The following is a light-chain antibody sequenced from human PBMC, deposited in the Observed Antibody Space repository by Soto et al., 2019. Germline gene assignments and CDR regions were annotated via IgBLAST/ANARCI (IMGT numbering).Light chain of an antibody. J-gene: IGKJ2*01. Sequence: EIVMTQSPATLSVSPGERATLSCRASQSVSSNLAWYQQKPGQAPRLLTYGASTRATGIPARFSGSGSGTEFTLTISSLQSEDFAVYYCQQYNNWPSDTFGQGTKLEIK. V-gene: IGKV3-15*01. CDR1: QSVSSN. CDR2: GAS. CDR3: QQYNNWPSDT.